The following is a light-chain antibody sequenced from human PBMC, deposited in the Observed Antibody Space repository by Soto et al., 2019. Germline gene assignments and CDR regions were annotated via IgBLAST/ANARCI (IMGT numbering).Light chain of an antibody. CDR3: SSYTSSSTPYV. J-gene: IGLJ1*01. CDR1: SSDVGGYNY. Sequence: QSALTQPASVSGSPGQSITISCTGTSSDVGGYNYVSWYQQHPRKAPKLMIYEVSNRPSGVSNRFSGSKSGNTASLTISGLQSEDEADYYCSSYTSSSTPYVFGTGTKVTVL. V-gene: IGLV2-14*01. CDR2: EVS.